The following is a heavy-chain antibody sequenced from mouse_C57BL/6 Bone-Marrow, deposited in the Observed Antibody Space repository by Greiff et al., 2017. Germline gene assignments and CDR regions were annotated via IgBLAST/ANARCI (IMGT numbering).Heavy chain of an antibody. CDR1: GYTFTSYW. CDR3: ATIYYGSSYSYWYFDV. V-gene: IGHV1-64*01. D-gene: IGHD1-1*01. CDR2: IHPNIGST. Sequence: QVQLQQPGAELVKPGASVKLSCKASGYTFTSYWMHWVKQRPGQGLEWIGMIHPNIGSTNYNEKFKSKATLTVDKSSSTAYMQLSSLTSEDSAVYYCATIYYGSSYSYWYFDVWGTGTTVTVSS. J-gene: IGHJ1*03.